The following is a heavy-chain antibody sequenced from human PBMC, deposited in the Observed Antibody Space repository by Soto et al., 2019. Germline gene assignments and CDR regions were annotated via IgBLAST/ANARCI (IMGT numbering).Heavy chain of an antibody. CDR1: GGSFSGYY. J-gene: IGHJ5*02. V-gene: IGHV4-34*01. CDR2: INHSGST. CDR3: ARGHVVVVPAAIDNWFDP. D-gene: IGHD2-2*01. Sequence: QVQLQQWGAGLLKPSETLSLTCAVYGGSFSGYYWSWIRQPPGKGLEWIGKINHSGSTNYNPSLKSRVTISVDPSMNPCSLKLSSVTAADTAVYYCARGHVVVVPAAIDNWFDPWGQGTLVTVSS.